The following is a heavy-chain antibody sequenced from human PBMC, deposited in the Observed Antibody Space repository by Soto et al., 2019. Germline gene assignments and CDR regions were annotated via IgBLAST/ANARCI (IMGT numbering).Heavy chain of an antibody. D-gene: IGHD1-1*01. J-gene: IGHJ4*02. Sequence: GGSLRLSCVASGFSFSNAWMSWVRQAPGKGLEWVGRTKSKTDGGTIDYTAPVKGRFTISRDDSKNTLYLHMNSLKTEDTAVYYCTPGRVGPSPDYWGQGTLVTVSS. CDR1: GFSFSNAW. CDR2: TKSKTDGGTI. CDR3: TPGRVGPSPDY. V-gene: IGHV3-15*01.